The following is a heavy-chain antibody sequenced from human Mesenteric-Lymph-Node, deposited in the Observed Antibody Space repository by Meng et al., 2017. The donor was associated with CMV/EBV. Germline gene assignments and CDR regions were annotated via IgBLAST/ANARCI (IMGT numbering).Heavy chain of an antibody. CDR3: ARLKRDQLPHGGIMYFYYGMDV. V-gene: IGHV3-74*01. D-gene: IGHD2-2*01. J-gene: IGHJ6*02. Sequence: GESLKISCAASGFTFSSYWMHWVRQAPGKGLVWVSRINSDGSSTSYVDSVKGRFTISRDNAKSSLYLQMYSLRAEDTAVFYCARLKRDQLPHGGIMYFYYGMDVWGQGTTVTVSS. CDR1: GFTFSSYW. CDR2: INSDGSST.